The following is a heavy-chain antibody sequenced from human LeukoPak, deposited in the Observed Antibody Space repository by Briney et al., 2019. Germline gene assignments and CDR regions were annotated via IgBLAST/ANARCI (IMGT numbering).Heavy chain of an antibody. D-gene: IGHD5-24*01. CDR3: ARQLQRDY. Sequence: SETLSLTCAVSGYSISSGYYWGWIRQPPGKGLEWIGSIYHSGSTYYNPSLKSRVTISVDTSKNQFSLKLSSVTAADTAVYYCARQLQRDYWGQGTLVTVSS. CDR1: GYSISSGYY. V-gene: IGHV4-38-2*01. CDR2: IYHSGST. J-gene: IGHJ4*02.